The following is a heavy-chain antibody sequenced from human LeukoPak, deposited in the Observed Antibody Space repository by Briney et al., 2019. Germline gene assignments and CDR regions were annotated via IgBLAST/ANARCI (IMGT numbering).Heavy chain of an antibody. CDR3: AKEIRAPYDFWSGYYSDAFDI. CDR1: GFTFSSYA. J-gene: IGHJ3*02. V-gene: IGHV3-30-3*01. CDR2: ISYDGSNK. D-gene: IGHD3-3*01. Sequence: PGGSLRLSCAASGFTFSSYAMHWVRQAPGKGLEWVAVISYDGSNKYYADSVKGRFTISRDNSKNTLYLQINSLRAEDTAVYYCAKEIRAPYDFWSGYYSDAFDIWGQGTMVTVSS.